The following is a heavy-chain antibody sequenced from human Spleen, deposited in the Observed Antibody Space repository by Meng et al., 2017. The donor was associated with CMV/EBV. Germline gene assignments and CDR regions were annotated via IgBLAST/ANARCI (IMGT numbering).Heavy chain of an antibody. CDR3: ARHTSKYSTSWPVKD. J-gene: IGHJ4*02. D-gene: IGHD2-2*01. CDR2: ISYSGNT. V-gene: IGHV4-59*08. CDR1: GGSISSYY. Sequence: SETLSLTCTVSGGSISSYYWSWIRQPPGKGLEWIGYISYSGNTYYNPSLRSRVTISVDTSKSQFSLKLTSVTAADTAVYYCARHTSKYSTSWPVKDWGQGTLVTVSS.